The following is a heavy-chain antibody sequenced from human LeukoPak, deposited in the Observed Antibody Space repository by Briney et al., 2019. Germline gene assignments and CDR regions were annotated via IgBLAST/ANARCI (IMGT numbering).Heavy chain of an antibody. CDR3: AREGDIVVVPAATTFDY. J-gene: IGHJ4*02. CDR2: IYTSGST. CDR1: GGSISSYY. V-gene: IGHV4-4*07. D-gene: IGHD2-2*01. Sequence: PSETLSLTCTVSGGSISSYYWSWIRQPAGKGREWIGRIYTSGSTNYNPSLKSRVTMSVDTSKNQFSLKLSSVTAADTAVYYCAREGDIVVVPAATTFDYWGQGTLVTVSS.